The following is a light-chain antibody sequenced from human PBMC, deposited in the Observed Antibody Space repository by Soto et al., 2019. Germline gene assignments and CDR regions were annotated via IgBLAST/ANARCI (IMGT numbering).Light chain of an antibody. Sequence: AIQMTQSPSSLSASVGDTVTITCRARQGIRNDLGWYQQKPGKAPKLLIYAASSLQSGVPSRFSGSGAGTHFTLTISSLQPEDSATYYCLHDYNYPYTFGQGTKLEMK. V-gene: IGKV1-6*01. CDR1: QGIRND. CDR3: LHDYNYPYT. J-gene: IGKJ2*01. CDR2: AAS.